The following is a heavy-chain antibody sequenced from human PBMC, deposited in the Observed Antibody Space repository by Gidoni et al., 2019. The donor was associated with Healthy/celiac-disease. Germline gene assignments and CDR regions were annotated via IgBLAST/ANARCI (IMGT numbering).Heavy chain of an antibody. Sequence: QVQLQQWGAGLLKPSETLSLTCAVYVGSFSGYYWSWIRQPPGKGLEWIGEINHSGSTNYNPSLKSRVTISVDTSKNQFSLELSSVTAADTAVYYCARGSWGLLDYWGQGTLVTVSS. J-gene: IGHJ4*02. V-gene: IGHV4-34*01. D-gene: IGHD1-26*01. CDR2: INHSGST. CDR3: ARGSWGLLDY. CDR1: VGSFSGYY.